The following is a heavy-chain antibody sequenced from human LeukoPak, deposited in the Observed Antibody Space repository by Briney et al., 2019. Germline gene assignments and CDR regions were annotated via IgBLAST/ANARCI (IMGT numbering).Heavy chain of an antibody. D-gene: IGHD3-3*02. V-gene: IGHV3-53*01. J-gene: IGHJ5*02. CDR1: GFTVSSNY. CDR2: IYSGDNT. Sequence: GGSLRLSCAASGFTVSSNYMSWVRQAPGKGLEWASVIYSGDNTFYADSVKGRFTISRDNSKNTLFLQMNGLRADDTAMYYCARDISQGAYNWFDPWGQGTLVTVSS. CDR3: ARDISQGAYNWFDP.